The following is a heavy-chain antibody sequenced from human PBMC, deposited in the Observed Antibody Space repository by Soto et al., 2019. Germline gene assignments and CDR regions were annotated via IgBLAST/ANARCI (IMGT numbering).Heavy chain of an antibody. Sequence: SETLSLTCTVSGGSIGTYFWSWIRQPPGKGLEWIGSIYYDGSTYYSPSLKSRVTMSADTSKNQFSLKLNSLRAEDTALYYCAKDSNDYGDYELWFDPWGQGTLVTVSS. CDR2: IYYDGST. V-gene: IGHV4-59*01. CDR3: AKDSNDYGDYELWFDP. CDR1: GGSIGTYF. D-gene: IGHD4-17*01. J-gene: IGHJ5*02.